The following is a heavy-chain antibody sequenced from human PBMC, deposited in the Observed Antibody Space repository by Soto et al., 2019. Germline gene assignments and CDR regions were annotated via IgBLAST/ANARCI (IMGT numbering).Heavy chain of an antibody. CDR2: FDPEDGET. Sequence: GASVKVSCKVSGYTLTELSMHWVRQAPGKGLEWMGGFDPEDGETIYAQKFQGRVTMTEDTSTDTAYMELSSLRSEDTVVYYCATGRGYCSSTSCRGRDWFDPWGQGTLVTVYS. CDR1: GYTLTELS. CDR3: ATGRGYCSSTSCRGRDWFDP. V-gene: IGHV1-24*01. J-gene: IGHJ5*02. D-gene: IGHD2-2*01.